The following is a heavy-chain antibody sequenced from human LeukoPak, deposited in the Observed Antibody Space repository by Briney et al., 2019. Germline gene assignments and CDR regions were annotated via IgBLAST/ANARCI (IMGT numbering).Heavy chain of an antibody. CDR2: IYYSGST. Sequence: SQTLSLTCTVSGGSISSGGYYWGWNRQDPGKGREWIGHIYYSGSTYYNPSLKSRVPISVDTSKSKFSLKLSSVTVADTAVYYCAIRNYDSSGYHPYYFDSWGQGTLVTVSS. V-gene: IGHV4-31*03. CDR3: AIRNYDSSGYHPYYFDS. D-gene: IGHD3-22*01. CDR1: GGSISSGGYY. J-gene: IGHJ4*02.